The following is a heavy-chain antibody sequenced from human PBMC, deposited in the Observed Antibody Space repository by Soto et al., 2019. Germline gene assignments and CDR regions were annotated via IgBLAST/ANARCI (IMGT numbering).Heavy chain of an antibody. CDR2: IYSFGNT. J-gene: IGHJ5*02. D-gene: IGHD3-10*01. V-gene: IGHV4-31*03. CDR3: ARVIGDGSGNFWWFDL. CDR1: GGSVSSGAFY. Sequence: QVPVQESCPGLMKPSQTQSLTCSVSGGSVSSGAFYWGWIRQSPGKGLECLGYIYSFGNTFYDPSLKSRVTISLDTSKNQFSLRLTSVIAADTAIYYCARVIGDGSGNFWWFDLSGQGTLVIVSS.